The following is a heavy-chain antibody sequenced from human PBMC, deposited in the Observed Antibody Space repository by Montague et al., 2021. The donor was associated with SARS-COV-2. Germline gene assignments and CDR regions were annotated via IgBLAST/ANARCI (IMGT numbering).Heavy chain of an antibody. Sequence: SLRLSCAASGFTFNTYDMHWVRQATGKGLEWVSSIGTPGDTYYPGSVKGRFTISRENAKNSLYLQMNSLRAGDTAVYYCARGGYCSGSNCLYFDSWGQGTLVPGSS. CDR1: GFTFNTYD. CDR3: ARGGYCSGSNCLYFDS. D-gene: IGHD2-15*01. J-gene: IGHJ4*02. CDR2: IGTPGDT. V-gene: IGHV3-13*01.